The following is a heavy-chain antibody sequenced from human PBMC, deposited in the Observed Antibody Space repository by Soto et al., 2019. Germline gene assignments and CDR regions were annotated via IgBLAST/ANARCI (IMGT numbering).Heavy chain of an antibody. V-gene: IGHV4-39*02. D-gene: IGHD4-17*01. CDR2: IYYSGST. Sequence: QLQLQESGPGLVKPSETLSLTCTVSGGSISSSSYYWGWIRQPPGKGLEWIGSIYYSGSTYYNPCLTSRVTRSVDTSKNQFSLKLSSVTAADTAVYYCATENDYGDYVNWFAPWGQGTLVTFSS. CDR3: ATENDYGDYVNWFAP. CDR1: GGSISSSSYY. J-gene: IGHJ5*02.